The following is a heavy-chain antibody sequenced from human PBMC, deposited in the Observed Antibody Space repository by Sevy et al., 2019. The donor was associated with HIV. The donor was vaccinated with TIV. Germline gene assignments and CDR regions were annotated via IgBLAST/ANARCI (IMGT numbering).Heavy chain of an antibody. CDR3: ARDGVIVVVPAAIYYYGMDV. CDR1: GFTFSSYG. Sequence: GGSLRLSCAASGFTFSSYGMHWVRQAPGKGLEWVAVIWYDGSNKYYADSVKGRFTISRDNSKNTLYLQMNSLRAEDMAVYYCARDGVIVVVPAAIYYYGMDVWGQGTTVTVSS. D-gene: IGHD2-2*01. V-gene: IGHV3-33*01. CDR2: IWYDGSNK. J-gene: IGHJ6*02.